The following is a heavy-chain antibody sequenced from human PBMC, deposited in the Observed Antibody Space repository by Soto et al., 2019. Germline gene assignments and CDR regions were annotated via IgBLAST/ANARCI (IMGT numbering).Heavy chain of an antibody. J-gene: IGHJ4*02. CDR2: IYFSGST. V-gene: IGHV4-39*01. D-gene: IGHD3-16*01. Sequence: PSETLSLTCIVSGDSISSSSYYWGWLRQTPGKGLEWIGSIYFSGSTYYNPSLKSRLTISVDTSKRQFSLRLTSVTAADTAIYYCARQGGGIRAVNYWGQGTLVTVS. CDR3: ARQGGGIRAVNY. CDR1: GDSISSSSYY.